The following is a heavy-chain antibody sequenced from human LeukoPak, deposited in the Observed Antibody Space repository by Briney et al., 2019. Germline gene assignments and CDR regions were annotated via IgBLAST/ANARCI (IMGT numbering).Heavy chain of an antibody. J-gene: IGHJ4*02. V-gene: IGHV4-34*01. Sequence: NYNPSLKSRVTISVDTSKNQFSPKLSSVTAADTAVYYCASGRGYYDFWSGYYTLLGFDYWGQGTLVTVSS. CDR3: ASGRGYYDFWSGYYTLLGFDY. D-gene: IGHD3-3*01.